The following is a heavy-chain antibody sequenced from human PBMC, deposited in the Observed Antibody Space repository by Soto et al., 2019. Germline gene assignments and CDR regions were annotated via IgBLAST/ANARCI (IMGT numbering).Heavy chain of an antibody. CDR1: GYTFTGYY. D-gene: IGHD2-2*01. V-gene: IGHV1-2*02. CDR3: ARETDSYCSSTSCPDGMGEGWFDP. CDR2: INPNSGGT. Sequence: ASVKVSCKASGYTFTGYYMHWVRQAPGQGLEWMGWINPNSGGTNYAQKFQGRVTMTRDTSISTAYMELSRLRSDDTAVYYCARETDSYCSSTSCPDGMGEGWFDPWGKGTLVTVSS. J-gene: IGHJ5*02.